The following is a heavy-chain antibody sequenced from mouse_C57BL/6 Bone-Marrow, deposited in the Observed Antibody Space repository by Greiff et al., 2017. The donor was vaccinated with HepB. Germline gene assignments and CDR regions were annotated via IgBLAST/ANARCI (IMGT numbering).Heavy chain of an antibody. D-gene: IGHD1-1*01. CDR3: ARHGITTVDYAMDY. CDR2: IYPGSGST. V-gene: IGHV1-55*01. CDR1: GYTLTSYW. Sequence: VQLQQPGAELVKPGASVKMSCKASGYTLTSYWITWVKQRPGQGLEWIGDIYPGSGSTNYNEKFKSKATLTVDTSSSTAYMQLSSLTSEDSAVYYCARHGITTVDYAMDYWGQGTSVTVSS. J-gene: IGHJ4*01.